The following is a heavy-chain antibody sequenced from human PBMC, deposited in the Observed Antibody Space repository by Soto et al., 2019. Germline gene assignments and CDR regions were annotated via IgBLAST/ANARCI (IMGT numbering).Heavy chain of an antibody. Sequence: EAQLVESGGGLVLPGGSLRLSCAASGFTFSRYWMHWVRQAPVKGLVWVSRISSFGSDTHYADSVKGRFTISRDNAENTLYLQMNSLRADDTAVYYCASNYAYAEGHYWYGIGVWGQGTTVSVSS. CDR3: ASNYAYAEGHYWYGIGV. V-gene: IGHV3-74*01. D-gene: IGHD2-2*01. CDR2: ISSFGSDT. J-gene: IGHJ6*02. CDR1: GFTFSRYW.